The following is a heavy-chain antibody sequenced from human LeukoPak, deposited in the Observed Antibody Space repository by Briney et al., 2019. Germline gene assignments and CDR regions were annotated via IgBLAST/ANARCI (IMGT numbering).Heavy chain of an antibody. V-gene: IGHV3-21*04. J-gene: IGHJ4*02. Sequence: GGSLRLSCAASGFTFSSYSMNWVRQAPGKGLEWVSSISTSSSYIYYTDSVKGRFTISRDNSKNTLYLQMNSLRAEDTAVYYCAKDLSGTTFLFDYWGQGTLVTVSS. CDR3: AKDLSGTTFLFDY. CDR1: GFTFSSYS. CDR2: ISTSSSYI. D-gene: IGHD1-1*01.